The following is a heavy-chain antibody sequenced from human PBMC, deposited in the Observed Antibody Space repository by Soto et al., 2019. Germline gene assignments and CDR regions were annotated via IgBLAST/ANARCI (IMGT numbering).Heavy chain of an antibody. J-gene: IGHJ3*02. D-gene: IGHD3-22*01. Sequence: ASVKVSCKASGYTFTSYDINWVRQATGQGLEWMGWMNPNSGNTGYAQKFQGRVTMTRNTSISTAYMELSSLRSEDTAVYYCARGTKRNYYDSSGKDAFDIWGQGTMVTVSS. CDR1: GYTFTSYD. CDR3: ARGTKRNYYDSSGKDAFDI. CDR2: MNPNSGNT. V-gene: IGHV1-8*01.